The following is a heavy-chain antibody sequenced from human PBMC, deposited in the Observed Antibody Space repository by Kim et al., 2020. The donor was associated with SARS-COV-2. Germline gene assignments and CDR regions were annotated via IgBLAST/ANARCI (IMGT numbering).Heavy chain of an antibody. D-gene: IGHD3-22*01. V-gene: IGHV4-38-2*02. CDR2: IYHSGST. J-gene: IGHJ4*02. CDR1: GYSISSGYY. Sequence: SETLSLTCTVSGYSISSGYYWGWIRQPPGKGLDWIGSIYHSGSTYYNPSLKSRVTISVDTSNNHFSLKQCSFTAADTVDYYCAFYYYDSSGYFDYWCQET. CDR3: AFYYYDSSGYFDY.